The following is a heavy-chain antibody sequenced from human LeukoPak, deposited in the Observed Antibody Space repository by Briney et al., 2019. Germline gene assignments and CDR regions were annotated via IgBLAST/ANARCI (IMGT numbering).Heavy chain of an antibody. D-gene: IGHD6-13*01. CDR3: ATTKSGSSWPHFDY. CDR1: GFIFSTYS. J-gene: IGHJ4*02. Sequence: PGGSLRLSCAASGFIFSTYSMNWVRQAPGKGLEWVSSISSGGSYIYFADSLKGRFTISRDNAKNSLYLQMNSLRAEDTAVYYCATTKSGSSWPHFDYWGRGTLVTVSS. CDR2: ISSGGSYI. V-gene: IGHV3-21*01.